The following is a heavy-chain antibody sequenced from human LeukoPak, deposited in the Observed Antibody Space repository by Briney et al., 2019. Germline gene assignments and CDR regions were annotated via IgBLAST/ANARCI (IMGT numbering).Heavy chain of an antibody. V-gene: IGHV4-4*02. Sequence: SETLSLTCAVSGGSISSSNWWSCVRQPPGKGLEWIGEVYHSGSTNYNPSLKSRVTISVAKSKNQFSLKLSSVTAADTALYYCAKEGADYSGSWSPGRYYYGMDVWGQGTTVTVSS. CDR2: VYHSGST. CDR3: AKEGADYSGSWSPGRYYYGMDV. CDR1: GGSISSSNW. J-gene: IGHJ6*02. D-gene: IGHD6-13*01.